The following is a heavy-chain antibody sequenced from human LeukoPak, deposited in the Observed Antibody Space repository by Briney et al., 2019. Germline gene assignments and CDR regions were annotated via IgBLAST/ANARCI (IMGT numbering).Heavy chain of an antibody. V-gene: IGHV3-43*01. Sequence: GGSLRLSCAASGFTFHHYSMHWVRQPPGKGLEWVSLISWDGGITYYADSVRGRFTISRDNSKNSLSLEMNSLRTEDTALYYCAKDSNTGGYSFGSWGQGTLVTVTS. J-gene: IGHJ4*02. D-gene: IGHD5-12*01. CDR2: ISWDGGIT. CDR1: GFTFHHYS. CDR3: AKDSNTGGYSFGS.